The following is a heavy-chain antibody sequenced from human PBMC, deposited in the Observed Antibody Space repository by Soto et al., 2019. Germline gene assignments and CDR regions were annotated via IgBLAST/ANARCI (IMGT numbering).Heavy chain of an antibody. D-gene: IGHD1-7*01. Sequence: SQTLSLTCAVDAGSLSGYYGSWVRQSPGRWLEWIGEIHHRVSSDYNPSLKSRVTLSIDASMNHVTLGLTSVTAADTAVYYCARSDNRNSLYGVDVWGQGTAVTVSS. CDR3: ARSDNRNSLYGVDV. CDR1: AGSLSGYY. CDR2: IHHRVSS. J-gene: IGHJ6*02. V-gene: IGHV4-34*01.